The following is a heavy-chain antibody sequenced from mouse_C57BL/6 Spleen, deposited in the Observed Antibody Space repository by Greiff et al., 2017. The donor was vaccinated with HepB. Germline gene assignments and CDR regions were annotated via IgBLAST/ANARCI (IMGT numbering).Heavy chain of an antibody. Sequence: QVQLQQPGAELVKPGASVKLSCKASGYTFTSYWMQWVKQRPGQGLEWIGEIDPSDSYTNYNQKFKGKATLTVDTSSSTAYMQLSSLTSEDSAVYYCARREGVGDYFDYWGQGTTLTVSS. J-gene: IGHJ2*01. CDR2: IDPSDSYT. CDR1: GYTFTSYW. D-gene: IGHD3-3*01. CDR3: ARREGVGDYFDY. V-gene: IGHV1-50*01.